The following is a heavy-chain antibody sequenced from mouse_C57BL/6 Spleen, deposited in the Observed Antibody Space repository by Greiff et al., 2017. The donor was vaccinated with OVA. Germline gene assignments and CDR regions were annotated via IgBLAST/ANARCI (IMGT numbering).Heavy chain of an antibody. J-gene: IGHJ3*01. CDR1: GYTFTSYW. CDR2: IYPGSGST. D-gene: IGHD6-1*01. Sequence: QVQLQQPGAELVKPGASVKMSCKASGYTFTSYWITWVKQRPGQGLEWIGDIYPGSGSTNYNEKFKSKATLTVDTSSSTAYMQLSSLTSEDSAVYYCARGGSSSRAWFAYWGQGTLVTVSA. CDR3: ARGGSSSRAWFAY. V-gene: IGHV1-55*01.